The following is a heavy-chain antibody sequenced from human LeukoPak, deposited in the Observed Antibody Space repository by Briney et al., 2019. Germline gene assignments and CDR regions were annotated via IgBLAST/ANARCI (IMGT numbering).Heavy chain of an antibody. CDR1: GGTFSSYA. CDR2: IIPIFGTA. V-gene: IGHV1-69*06. J-gene: IGHJ3*02. CDR3: ASEGYYYDRGAFDI. D-gene: IGHD3-22*01. Sequence: ASVKVSCKASGGTFSSYAISWVRQAPGQGLEWMGGIIPIFGTANYAQKFQGRVTITADKSTSTAYMELSSLRSEDTAVYYCASEGYYYDRGAFDIWGQGTMVTVSS.